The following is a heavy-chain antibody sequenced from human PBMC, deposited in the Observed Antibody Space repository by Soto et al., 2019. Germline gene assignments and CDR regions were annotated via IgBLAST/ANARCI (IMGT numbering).Heavy chain of an antibody. D-gene: IGHD6-13*01. CDR3: ARGTDSSSWGFYYYYGMDV. CDR1: GFTFSSYE. Sequence: GGSLRLSCAASGFTFSSYEMNWVRQAPGKGLEWVSYISSSGSTIYYADSVKGRFTISRDNAKNSLYLQMNSLRAEDTAVYYCARGTDSSSWGFYYYYGMDVWGQGTTVTV. V-gene: IGHV3-48*03. CDR2: ISSSGSTI. J-gene: IGHJ6*02.